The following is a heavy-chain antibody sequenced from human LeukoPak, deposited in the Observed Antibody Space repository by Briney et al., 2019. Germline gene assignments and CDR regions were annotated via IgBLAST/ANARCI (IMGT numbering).Heavy chain of an antibody. CDR2: ISYDGSNK. CDR3: ARDYYDSSGSGAFDI. D-gene: IGHD3-22*01. CDR1: GFTFSSYA. J-gene: IGHJ3*02. V-gene: IGHV3-30*04. Sequence: PGGSLRLSCAASGFTFSSYAMHWVRQAPGKGLEWVAVISYDGSNKYYADSVKGRFTISRDNAKNSLYLQMNSLRAENTAVYYCARDYYDSSGSGAFDIWGQGTMVTVSS.